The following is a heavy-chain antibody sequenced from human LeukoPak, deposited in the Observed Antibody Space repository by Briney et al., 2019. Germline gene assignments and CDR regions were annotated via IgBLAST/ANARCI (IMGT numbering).Heavy chain of an antibody. CDR2: IYSGGST. Sequence: PGGSLRLSCAASGFTVSSNYMSWVRQAPGKGLEWVSVIYSGGSTYYADSVKGRFTISRDNCKNTLYLQMNSLRAEDTAVYYCARDSISHYDILTGPNFDYWGQGTLVTVSS. CDR3: ARDSISHYDILTGPNFDY. V-gene: IGHV3-66*01. D-gene: IGHD3-9*01. J-gene: IGHJ4*02. CDR1: GFTVSSNY.